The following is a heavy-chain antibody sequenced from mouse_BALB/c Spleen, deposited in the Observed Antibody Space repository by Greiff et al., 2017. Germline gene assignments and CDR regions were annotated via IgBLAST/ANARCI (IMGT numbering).Heavy chain of an antibody. CDR1: GFSLTDYG. V-gene: IGHV2-6-5*01. J-gene: IGHJ4*01. D-gene: IGHD2-1*01. CDR2: IWGGGST. Sequence: VQLQESGPGLVAPSQSLSITCTVSGFSLTDYGVSWIRQPPGKGLEWLGVIWGGGSTYYNSALKSRLSISKDNSKSQVFLKMNSLQTDDTAMYYCATYGNYSPYYAMDYWGQGTSVTVSS. CDR3: ATYGNYSPYYAMDY.